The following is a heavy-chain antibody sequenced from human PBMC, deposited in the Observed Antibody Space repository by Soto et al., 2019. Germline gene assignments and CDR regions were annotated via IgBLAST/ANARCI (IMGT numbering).Heavy chain of an antibody. CDR1: GGSISSGDYY. J-gene: IGHJ4*02. Sequence: QVQLQESGPGLVKPSQTLSLTCTVSGGSISSGDYYWSWIRQPPWKGLEWIGSIYYSGSTYYNPSLKSRVTIPVDTSKNQFPLKLNYVTAADTAVYYCASRHSSPYFDYWGQGTLVTVSS. D-gene: IGHD6-13*01. CDR3: ASRHSSPYFDY. CDR2: IYYSGST. V-gene: IGHV4-30-4*01.